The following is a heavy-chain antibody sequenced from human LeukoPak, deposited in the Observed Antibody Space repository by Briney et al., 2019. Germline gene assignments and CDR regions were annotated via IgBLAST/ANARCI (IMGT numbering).Heavy chain of an antibody. CDR1: GYTFTSYA. Sequence: ASVKVSCKASGYTFTSYAMHWVRQAPGQRLEWMGWINAGNGNTKYSQKFQGRVTITRDTSASTAYMELSSLRSEDTAVYYCARPETYYYDSSGLLQFDYWGQGTLVTVSS. CDR2: INAGNGNT. CDR3: ARPETYYYDSSGLLQFDY. D-gene: IGHD3-22*01. J-gene: IGHJ4*02. V-gene: IGHV1-3*01.